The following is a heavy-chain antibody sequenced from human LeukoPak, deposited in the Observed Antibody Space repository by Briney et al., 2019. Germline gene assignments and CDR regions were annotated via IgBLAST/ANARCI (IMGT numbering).Heavy chain of an antibody. CDR3: ASSSGYPYYFDY. D-gene: IGHD3-22*01. Sequence: PSETLSLTCTVSGGSISSYYWSWIRQPPGEGMEWLGYIHYSGSTNYSPSLKSRVTISVDTSKNQFSLKLSSVTAADTAVYYCASSSGYPYYFDYWGQGTLVTVSS. J-gene: IGHJ4*02. V-gene: IGHV4-59*08. CDR1: GGSISSYY. CDR2: IHYSGST.